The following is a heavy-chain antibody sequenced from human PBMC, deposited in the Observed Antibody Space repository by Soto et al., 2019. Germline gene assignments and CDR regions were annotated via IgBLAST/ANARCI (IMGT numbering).Heavy chain of an antibody. CDR2: IYYSGRT. CDR1: GGSITTGSYY. Sequence: QLQLQESGPGLLKPSETLSLICTVSGGSITTGSYYWGWIRQPPGRGREWIGSIYYSGRTGYNPSLKSRVTMSIDTSKNQFSLKVSSVTVADTAVYYCARQASEGYSSSPFRYWGQGTLVTVSS. D-gene: IGHD6-6*01. CDR3: ARQASEGYSSSPFRY. V-gene: IGHV4-39*01. J-gene: IGHJ4*02.